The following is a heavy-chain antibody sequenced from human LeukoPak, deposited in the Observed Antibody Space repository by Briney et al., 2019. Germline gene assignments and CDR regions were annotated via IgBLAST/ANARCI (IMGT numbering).Heavy chain of an antibody. CDR1: GGSISSGDYY. J-gene: IGHJ4*02. CDR2: IYHSGST. D-gene: IGHD6-19*01. Sequence: SQTLSLTCTVSGGSISSGDYYWSWIRQPPGKGLEWIGSIYHSGSTYYNPSLKSRVTISVDTSKNQFSLKLSSVTAADTAVYYCARVRAVAGTGDYWGQGTLVTVSS. V-gene: IGHV4-30-4*01. CDR3: ARVRAVAGTGDY.